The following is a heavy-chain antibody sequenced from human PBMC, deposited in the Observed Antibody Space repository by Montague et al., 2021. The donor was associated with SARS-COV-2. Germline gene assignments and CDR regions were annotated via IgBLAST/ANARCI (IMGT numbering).Heavy chain of an antibody. Sequence: SLRLSCAASGFTFDNYAMHWVRQAPGKGLEWVSLINGDGGRTFYEDSVKGRFTISRDNTKNSLYLQMNRLRTDDTALYYCACSSCLAQYYYSLDVWGQGTTVTVSS. CDR2: INGDGGRT. D-gene: IGHD6-13*01. J-gene: IGHJ6*02. CDR3: ACSSCLAQYYYSLDV. V-gene: IGHV3-43*02. CDR1: GFTFDNYA.